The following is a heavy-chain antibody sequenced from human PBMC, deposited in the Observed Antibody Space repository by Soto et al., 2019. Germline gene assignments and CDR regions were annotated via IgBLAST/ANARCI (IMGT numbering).Heavy chain of an antibody. V-gene: IGHV3-33*01. J-gene: IGHJ6*02. CDR3: ARDQGRATADGPLGNGLDV. Sequence: VGSLRLSCAASGFSFSDYGMHWVRQAPGNGLEWLTIIWFDASHEYYADSVKGRFTISRDNSNNTLYLQLNSLTADDTAVYFCARDQGRATADGPLGNGLDVWGQGTAVTVSS. CDR2: IWFDASHE. D-gene: IGHD6-13*01. CDR1: GFSFSDYG.